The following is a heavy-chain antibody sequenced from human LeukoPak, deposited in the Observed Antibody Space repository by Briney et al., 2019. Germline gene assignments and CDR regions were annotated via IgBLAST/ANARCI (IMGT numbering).Heavy chain of an antibody. D-gene: IGHD4-23*01. J-gene: IGHJ6*03. CDR1: GGSISSYY. V-gene: IGHV4-59*01. CDR2: IYYSGST. CDR3: AKSVASYYYYYMDV. Sequence: PSETLSLTCTVSGGSISSYYWSWIRQPPGKGPEWIGYIYYSGSTNYNPSLKSRVTISVDTSKNQFSLKLTSVTAADTAVYYCAKSVASYYYYYMDVWGKGTTVTISS.